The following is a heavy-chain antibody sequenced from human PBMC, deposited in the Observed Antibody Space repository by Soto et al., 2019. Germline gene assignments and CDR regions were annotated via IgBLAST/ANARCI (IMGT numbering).Heavy chain of an antibody. CDR3: AKDGDTAMVYLPYYYGMDV. CDR1: GFIFDDYT. CDR2: ISWDGGKT. Sequence: EVQLVESGGVVVQPGGSLRLSCAASGFIFDDYTMHWVRQAPGKGLEWVSLISWDGGKTYYADSVKGRFTISRDNSKNSLYLQMNSLRTEDTALYYCAKDGDTAMVYLPYYYGMDVWGQGTTVTVSS. V-gene: IGHV3-43*01. J-gene: IGHJ6*02. D-gene: IGHD5-18*01.